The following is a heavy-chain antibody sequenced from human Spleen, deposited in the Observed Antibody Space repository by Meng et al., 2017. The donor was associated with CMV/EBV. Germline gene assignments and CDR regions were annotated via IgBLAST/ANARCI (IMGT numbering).Heavy chain of an antibody. Sequence: SETLSLTCTVPAYSIRSGHHWGWIRQPPGKGLEWIGTIYHTGTTYYNPSLKSRVTILVDTSKNHFSLKLNSVTAADTAVYYWARVPSISYYYDSSGYYLPRFYYYHGMDVWGQGTTVTVSS. V-gene: IGHV4-38-2*02. CDR1: AYSIRSGHH. CDR2: IYHTGTT. J-gene: IGHJ6*02. D-gene: IGHD3-22*01. CDR3: ARVPSISYYYDSSGYYLPRFYYYHGMDV.